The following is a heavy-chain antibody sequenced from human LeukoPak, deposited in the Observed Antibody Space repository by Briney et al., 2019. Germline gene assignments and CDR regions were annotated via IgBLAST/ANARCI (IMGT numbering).Heavy chain of an antibody. D-gene: IGHD3-22*01. J-gene: IGHJ4*02. CDR1: GFTFSSYA. CDR3: ARDPRYDSSGYYPPFEY. CDR2: ISYDGSNK. Sequence: PGGSLRLSCAAYGFTFSSYAMHWVRQAPGKGLEWVAVISYDGSNKYYADSVKGRFTISRDNSKNTLYLQMNSLRAEDTAVYYCARDPRYDSSGYYPPFEYWGQGTLVTVFS. V-gene: IGHV3-30-3*01.